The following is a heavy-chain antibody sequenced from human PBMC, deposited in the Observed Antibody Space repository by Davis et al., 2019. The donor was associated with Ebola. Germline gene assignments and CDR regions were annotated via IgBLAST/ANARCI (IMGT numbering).Heavy chain of an antibody. V-gene: IGHV4-34*01. Sequence: PSETLSLTCTVSGGSISTYYWSWIRQPPGKGLEWIGEINHSGSTNYNPSLKSRVTISVDTSKNQLSLKLSSVTAADTAVYYCARVGSLHTEEFDPWGQGTLVTVSS. J-gene: IGHJ5*02. CDR2: INHSGST. D-gene: IGHD1-26*01. CDR1: GGSISTYY. CDR3: ARVGSLHTEEFDP.